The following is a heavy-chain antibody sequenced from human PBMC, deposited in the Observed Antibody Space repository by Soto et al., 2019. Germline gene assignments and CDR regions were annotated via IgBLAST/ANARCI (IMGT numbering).Heavy chain of an antibody. CDR1: GGSVSSGSYY. V-gene: IGHV4-61*01. CDR3: ARGLGTMVANWFDP. Sequence: SSETLSLTCTVSGGSVSSGSYYWSWIRQPPGKGLEWIGYIYYSGSTNYNPSLKSRVTISVDTSKNQFSLKLSSVSAADTAVYYCARGLGTMVANWFDPWGQGTLVTVSS. J-gene: IGHJ5*02. CDR2: IYYSGST. D-gene: IGHD3-10*01.